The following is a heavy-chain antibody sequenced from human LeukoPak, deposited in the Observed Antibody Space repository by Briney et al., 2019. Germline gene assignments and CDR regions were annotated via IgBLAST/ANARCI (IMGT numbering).Heavy chain of an antibody. V-gene: IGHV3-53*01. CDR3: ARYDFWSGSSDY. J-gene: IGHJ4*02. CDR2: IYSGGST. CDR1: GFTFNDYW. D-gene: IGHD3-3*01. Sequence: PGESLRLSCAASGFTFNDYWMSWVRQAPGKGLEWVSVIYSGGSTFYADSVKGRFTISRDNSKNTLYLQMSSLRAEDTAVYYCARYDFWSGSSDYWGQGTLVTVSS.